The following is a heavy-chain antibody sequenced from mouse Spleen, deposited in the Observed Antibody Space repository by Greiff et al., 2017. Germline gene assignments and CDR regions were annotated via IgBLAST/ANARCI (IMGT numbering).Heavy chain of an antibody. J-gene: IGHJ4*01. CDR3: VRHGLRYYAMDY. CDR2: IRSKSNNYAT. Sequence: EVQLVESGGGLVQPKGSLKLSCAASGFSFNTYAMNWVRQAPGKGLEWVARIRSKSNNYATYYADSVKDRFTISRDDSESMLYLQMNNLKTEDTAMYYCVRHGLRYYAMDYWGQGTSVTVSS. D-gene: IGHD1-1*01. CDR1: GFSFNTYA. V-gene: IGHV10-1*01.